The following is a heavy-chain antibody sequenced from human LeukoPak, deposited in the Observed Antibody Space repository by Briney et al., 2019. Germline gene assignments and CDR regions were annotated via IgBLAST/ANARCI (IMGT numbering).Heavy chain of an antibody. Sequence: SETLSLTCAVSGGSISSSNWWSWVRQPPGKGLEWIGEINHSGSTNYNPSLKSRVTISVDTSKNQFSLKLSSVTAADTAVYYCARALGGSYYLAHYYYYMDVWGKGTTVTVSS. CDR1: GGSISSSNW. CDR2: INHSGST. J-gene: IGHJ6*03. CDR3: ARALGGSYYLAHYYYYMDV. V-gene: IGHV4-4*02. D-gene: IGHD1-26*01.